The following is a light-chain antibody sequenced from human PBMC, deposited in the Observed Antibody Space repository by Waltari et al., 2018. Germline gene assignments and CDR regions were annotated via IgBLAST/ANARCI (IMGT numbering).Light chain of an antibody. V-gene: IGKV1-33*01. CDR3: QRYDNLPVFA. J-gene: IGKJ3*01. CDR1: QAITNY. CDR2: DAS. Sequence: DIQLTQSPSSLSASVGDRVTITCQASQAITNYLNWYQQKPGKAPKLLIYDASNLQTGVPSRFSGSQSGTEFTFTIASLQPEDVATYYCQRYDNLPVFAFGPGT.